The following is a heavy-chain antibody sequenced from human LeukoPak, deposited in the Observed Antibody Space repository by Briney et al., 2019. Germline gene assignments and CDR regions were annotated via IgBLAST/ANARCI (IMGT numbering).Heavy chain of an antibody. V-gene: IGHV3-30*01. CDR3: AKGAGVELLIELDS. CDR1: GFTFSNFA. D-gene: IGHD1-26*01. Sequence: GGSLRLSCAASGFTFSNFAMHWVRQAPGKGLEWVAVVSYDGSNEYLAASVKGRFTISRDNSGGKLHLQMNSLRPEDTAVYYCAKGAGVELLIELDSWGQGALVTVSS. J-gene: IGHJ5*01. CDR2: VSYDGSNE.